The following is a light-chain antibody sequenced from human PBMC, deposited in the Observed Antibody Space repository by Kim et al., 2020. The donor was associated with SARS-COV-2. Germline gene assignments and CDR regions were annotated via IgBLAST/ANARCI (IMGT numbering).Light chain of an antibody. V-gene: IGLV6-57*03. CDR2: EDN. J-gene: IGLJ3*02. Sequence: GKTVTISCPRSSGSIASNYVQWYQQRPGSAPTTVIYEDNQRSSGVPDRFSGSIDSSSNSASLTISGLKTEDEADYYCQSYDSSNWVFGGGTQLTVL. CDR1: SGSIASNY. CDR3: QSYDSSNWV.